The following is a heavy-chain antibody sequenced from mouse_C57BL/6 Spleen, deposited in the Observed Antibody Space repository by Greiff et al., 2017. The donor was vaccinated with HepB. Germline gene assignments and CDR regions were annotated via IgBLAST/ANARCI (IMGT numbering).Heavy chain of an antibody. CDR1: GYTFTSYW. D-gene: IGHD1-1*02. J-gene: IGHJ1*03. CDR2: IYPSDSET. Sequence: QVQLQQPGAELVRPGSSVKLSCKASGYTFTSYWMDWVKQRPGQGLEWIGNIYPSDSETHYNQKFKDKATLTVDKSSSTAYMQLSSLTSEDSAVYYCARPLPHVVYFDVWGTGTTVTVSS. V-gene: IGHV1-61*01. CDR3: ARPLPHVVYFDV.